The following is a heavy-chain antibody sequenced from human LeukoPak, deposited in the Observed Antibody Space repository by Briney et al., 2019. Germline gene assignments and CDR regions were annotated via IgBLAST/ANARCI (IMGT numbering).Heavy chain of an antibody. Sequence: PGGSLRLSCAASGFTFSSYAMSWVRQAPGEGLEWGSAISGSGGSTYYAESVKGRVTISRDNSKNTLYLQMNSLRADDTAVYYCAKDCPGRRITIFGVVDDYWGQRTLVTASS. CDR1: GFTFSSYA. D-gene: IGHD3-3*01. CDR3: AKDCPGRRITIFGVVDDY. V-gene: IGHV3-23*01. J-gene: IGHJ4*02. CDR2: ISGSGGST.